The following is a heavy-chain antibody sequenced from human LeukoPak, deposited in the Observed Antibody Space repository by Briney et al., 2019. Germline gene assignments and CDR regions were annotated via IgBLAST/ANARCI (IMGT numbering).Heavy chain of an antibody. D-gene: IGHD3-10*01. Sequence: SGGSLRLSCAASGFTLSTYGMHWVRQAPGKGLEWVAVISYDGRNKYYADSVKGRFTISRDNSKNTLYLQMNSLRAEDTAVYYCAKSGAGILWFGELDYWGQGTLVTVSS. CDR2: ISYDGRNK. V-gene: IGHV3-30*18. CDR3: AKSGAGILWFGELDY. J-gene: IGHJ4*02. CDR1: GFTLSTYG.